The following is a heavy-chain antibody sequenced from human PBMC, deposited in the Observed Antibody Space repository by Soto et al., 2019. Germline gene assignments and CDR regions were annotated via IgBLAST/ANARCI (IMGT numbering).Heavy chain of an antibody. V-gene: IGHV4-59*01. CDR1: GASISSSY. Sequence: PSETLSLTCTVSGASISSSYWSWIRRSPGKGLEWIGYVYYSGSTKYNPALKSRGTISVDTSKNHFSLKLSSVTAADTAVYYWARGYYDSNGQSNTFDIWGQGTMVTVSS. D-gene: IGHD3-22*01. J-gene: IGHJ3*02. CDR2: VYYSGST. CDR3: ARGYYDSNGQSNTFDI.